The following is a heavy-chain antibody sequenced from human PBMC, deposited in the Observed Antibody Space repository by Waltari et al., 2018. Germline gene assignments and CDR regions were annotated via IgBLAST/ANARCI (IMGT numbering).Heavy chain of an antibody. V-gene: IGHV1-69*01. J-gene: IGHJ4*02. CDR3: ATDTSPPY. CDR1: GGTFGRVA. D-gene: IGHD2-2*01. Sequence: QVQLMLTGAEVKKPGSSVKVSCKASGGTFGRVAISWVRQAAGEGLEWMGGIIPKIGASNYAQKFQGRVTITADDSTRIAYMEVSSLRFEDTAVYFCATDTSPPYWGQGTLVIVSS. CDR2: IIPKIGAS.